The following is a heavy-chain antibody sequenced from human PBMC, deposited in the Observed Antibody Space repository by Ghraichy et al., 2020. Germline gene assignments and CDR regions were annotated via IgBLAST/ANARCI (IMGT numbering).Heavy chain of an antibody. V-gene: IGHV4-30-2*01. CDR1: GGSISSGGYS. CDR2: IYHSGST. Sequence: SETLSLTCAVSGGSISSGGYSWSWIRQPPGKGLEWIGYIYHSGSTYYNPSLKSRVTISVDRSKNQFSLKLSSVTAADTAVYYCARGGCGGDCSNPFNRYYYYMDGWGKGTTVTVSS. J-gene: IGHJ6*03. CDR3: ARGGCGGDCSNPFNRYYYYMDG. D-gene: IGHD2-21*01.